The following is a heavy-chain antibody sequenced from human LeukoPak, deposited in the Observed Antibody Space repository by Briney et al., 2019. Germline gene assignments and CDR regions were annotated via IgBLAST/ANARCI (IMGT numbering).Heavy chain of an antibody. D-gene: IGHD6-13*01. CDR1: GYTFTSYG. V-gene: IGHV1-18*01. Sequence: ASVKVSCKASGYTFTSYGISWVRRAPGQGLEWMGWISAYNGNTNYAQKLQGRVAMTTDTSTSTAYMELRSLRSDDTAVYYCARNYGIAAAGTVWFDPWGQGTLVTVSS. J-gene: IGHJ5*02. CDR3: ARNYGIAAAGTVWFDP. CDR2: ISAYNGNT.